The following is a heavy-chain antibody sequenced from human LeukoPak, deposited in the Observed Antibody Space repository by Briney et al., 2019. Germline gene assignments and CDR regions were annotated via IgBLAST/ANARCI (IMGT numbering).Heavy chain of an antibody. V-gene: IGHV4-34*01. CDR2: INHSGST. CDR1: GGSFSGYY. CDR3: ARGRELSLGSYYYYGMDV. Sequence: PSETLSLTCAVYGGSFSGYYWSWIRQPPGKGLEWIGEINHSGSTNYNPSLKSRVTISVDTSKNQFSLKLSSVTAADTAVYYCARGRELSLGSYYYYGMDVWGQGTTVAVSS. J-gene: IGHJ6*02. D-gene: IGHD3-16*02.